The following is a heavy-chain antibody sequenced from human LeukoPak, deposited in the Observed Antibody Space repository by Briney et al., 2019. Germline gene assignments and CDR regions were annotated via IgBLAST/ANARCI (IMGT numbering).Heavy chain of an antibody. CDR2: IYYSGST. CDR3: ARDPAGWPNWFDP. J-gene: IGHJ5*02. CDR1: GGSISSSSYY. V-gene: IGHV4-39*02. D-gene: IGHD5-24*01. Sequence: SETLSLTCTVSGGSISSSSYYWGWIRQPPGKGLEWIGSIYYSGSTYYNPSLKSRVTISVDTSKNQFSLKLSSVTAADTAVYYCARDPAGWPNWFDPWGQGTLVTVSS.